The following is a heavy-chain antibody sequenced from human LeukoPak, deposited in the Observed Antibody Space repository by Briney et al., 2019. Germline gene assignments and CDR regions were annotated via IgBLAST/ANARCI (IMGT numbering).Heavy chain of an antibody. CDR3: ARDSSGWYDAFDI. J-gene: IGHJ3*02. CDR1: GFTFSSYE. D-gene: IGHD6-19*01. V-gene: IGHV3-48*03. CDR2: ISSSGSTI. Sequence: PGGSLRLSCAASGFTFSSYEMNWVRQAPGRGLEWVSYISSSGSTIYYADSVKGRFTISRDNAKNSLYLQMNSLRAEDTAVYYCARDSSGWYDAFDIWGQGTMVTVSS.